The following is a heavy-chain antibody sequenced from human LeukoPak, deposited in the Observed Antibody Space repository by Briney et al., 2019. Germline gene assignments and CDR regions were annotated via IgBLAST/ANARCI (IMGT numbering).Heavy chain of an antibody. Sequence: SLRLSCAASGFTFSRYGMHWVRQAPGKGLEWVATISYDGSDKWYGDSVKGRFTISRDNSQNSLYLQMNSLRAEDTAVYYCAKDGLSGSAQRYYFDYWGQGTLVTVSS. CDR3: AKDGLSGSAQRYYFDY. J-gene: IGHJ4*02. CDR2: ISYDGSDK. D-gene: IGHD3-22*01. V-gene: IGHV3-30*18. CDR1: GFTFSRYG.